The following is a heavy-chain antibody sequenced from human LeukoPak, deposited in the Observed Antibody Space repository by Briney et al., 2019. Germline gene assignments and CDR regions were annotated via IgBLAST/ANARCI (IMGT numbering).Heavy chain of an antibody. J-gene: IGHJ4*02. V-gene: IGHV3-7*01. CDR3: ARGYCSGGSCYPGYYFDY. Sequence: PGGSLRLSCAASGFTFSSYWMSWVRQAPGKGLEWVANIKQDGNEKYYADSVKSRFTISRDNAKKSLYLQMNSLRAEDTAVYSCARGYCSGGSCYPGYYFDYWGQGTLVTVSS. CDR1: GFTFSSYW. D-gene: IGHD2-15*01. CDR2: IKQDGNEK.